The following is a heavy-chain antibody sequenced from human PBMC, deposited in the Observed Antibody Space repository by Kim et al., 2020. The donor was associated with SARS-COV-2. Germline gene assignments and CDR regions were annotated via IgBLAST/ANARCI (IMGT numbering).Heavy chain of an antibody. CDR2: T. V-gene: IGHV1-3*01. J-gene: IGHJ4*02. D-gene: IGHD1-26*01. CDR3: ARDGGVGASDY. Sequence: TKYSQKFQGRATITRYTSASSAYMELSSLRSEDTAVYYCARDGGVGASDYWGQGTLFTVSS.